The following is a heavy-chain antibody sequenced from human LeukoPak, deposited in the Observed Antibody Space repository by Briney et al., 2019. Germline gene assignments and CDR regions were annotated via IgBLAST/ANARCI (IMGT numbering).Heavy chain of an antibody. V-gene: IGHV3-11*01. CDR3: ARGLRDGYNADY. CDR2: ISRSGSTK. Sequence: GGSLRLSCAASGFTFSDYNMRWIRQAPGKGLEWVSSISRSGSTKYYADSVKGRFTISRDNAKNSLFLQMNSLRAEDTAVYYCARGLRDGYNADYWGQGTLVTVSS. CDR1: GFTFSDYN. D-gene: IGHD5-24*01. J-gene: IGHJ4*02.